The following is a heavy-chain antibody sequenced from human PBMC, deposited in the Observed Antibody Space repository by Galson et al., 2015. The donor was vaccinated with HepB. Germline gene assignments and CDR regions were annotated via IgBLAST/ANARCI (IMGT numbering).Heavy chain of an antibody. D-gene: IGHD1-20*01. V-gene: IGHV3-66*02. CDR3: ARILYNWNLNYYYGMDV. J-gene: IGHJ6*02. CDR2: IYAGCST. Sequence: SLRLSCAASGFTVSSDYMNWVRQAPGKGLEWVSVIYAGCSTYYAESVKGRFTTTRDNSNNTVYLQMNSLRPEDTAVYYCARILYNWNLNYYYGMDVWGQGTTVTVSS. CDR1: GFTVSSDY.